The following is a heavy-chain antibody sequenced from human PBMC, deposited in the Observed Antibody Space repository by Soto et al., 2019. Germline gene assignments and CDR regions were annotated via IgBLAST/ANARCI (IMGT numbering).Heavy chain of an antibody. CDR2: IIPIFGTA. Sequence: QVQLVQSGAEVKKPGSSVKVSCKASGGTFSSYAISWVRQAPGQGLEWMGGIIPIFGTANYAQKFQGRVTITADDSTSXXYXEXTSLRSEDTAVYYCARGFEVDVEGIQPLHYYYGMDVWGQGTTVTVSS. J-gene: IGHJ6*02. D-gene: IGHD5-18*01. V-gene: IGHV1-69*12. CDR1: GGTFSSYA. CDR3: ARGFEVDVEGIQPLHYYYGMDV.